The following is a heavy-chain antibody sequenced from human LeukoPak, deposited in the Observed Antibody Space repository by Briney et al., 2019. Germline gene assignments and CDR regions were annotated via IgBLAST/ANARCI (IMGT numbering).Heavy chain of an antibody. V-gene: IGHV4-39*01. CDR2: IYYSGST. J-gene: IGHJ4*02. CDR1: GGSISSSSYY. Sequence: PSETLSLTCTVSGGSISSSSYYWGWIRQPPGKGLEWIGSIYYSGSTYYNPSLKSRVTISVDTSKNQFSLKLSSVTAANTALYFCARLFCNSHFDYWGQGTLVTVSS. D-gene: IGHD4-23*01. CDR3: ARLFCNSHFDY.